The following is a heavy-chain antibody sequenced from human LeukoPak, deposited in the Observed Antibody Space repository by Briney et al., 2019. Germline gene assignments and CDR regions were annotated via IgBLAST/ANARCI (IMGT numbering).Heavy chain of an antibody. D-gene: IGHD3-22*01. V-gene: IGHV4-59*01. Sequence: SETLSLTCTVSGGSISSYYWSWIRQPPGKRLEWIGYIYNSGSTNYNPSLRSRVTISVDTSKKQFSLKLSSVTAADTAVYYCATSSHDLLDTDYWGQGTLVTVSS. CDR2: IYNSGST. J-gene: IGHJ4*02. CDR3: ATSSHDLLDTDY. CDR1: GGSISSYY.